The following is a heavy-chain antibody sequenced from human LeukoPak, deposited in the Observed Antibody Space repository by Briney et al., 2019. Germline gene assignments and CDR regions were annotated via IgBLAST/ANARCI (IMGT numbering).Heavy chain of an antibody. CDR1: GGTFSSYT. CDR2: IIPILGIA. J-gene: IGHJ4*02. V-gene: IGHV1-69*02. CDR3: AGADYDILTGYPYYFDY. D-gene: IGHD3-9*01. Sequence: SVKVSCKASGGTFSSYTISWVRQAPGQGLEWMGRIIPILGIANYTQKFQGRVTMTADKSTSTAYMELSSLRSEDTAVYYCAGADYDILTGYPYYFDYWGQGTLVTVSS.